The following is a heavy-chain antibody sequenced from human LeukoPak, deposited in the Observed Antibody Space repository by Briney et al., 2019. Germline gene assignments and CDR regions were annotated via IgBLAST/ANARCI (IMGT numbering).Heavy chain of an antibody. CDR2: IYYSGST. CDR3: ARTIAAAGTYVDY. CDR1: GGSISSYY. J-gene: IGHJ4*02. Sequence: SETLSLTCTVSGGSISSYYWSWIRQPPGKGLEWIGYIYYSGSTNYNPSLKSRVTISVDTSKNQFSLRLSSVTAADTAVYYCARTIAAAGTYVDYWGQGTLVTVSS. D-gene: IGHD6-13*01. V-gene: IGHV4-59*01.